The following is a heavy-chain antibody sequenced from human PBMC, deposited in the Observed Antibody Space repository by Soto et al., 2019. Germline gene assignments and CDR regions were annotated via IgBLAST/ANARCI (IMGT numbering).Heavy chain of an antibody. Sequence: QVQLVESGGGVVQPGKSVRLSCAASGIIFSNYAMHWVRQAPGKGLEWVADIPHDGRNKYHSDSVGGRFTISRDNSKNTMYLQMDRLTAEDTALYYCAKLPDTILGLSVAPDAFAFWGQGTTVTVSS. D-gene: IGHD2-2*01. CDR3: AKLPDTILGLSVAPDAFAF. CDR1: GIIFSNYA. V-gene: IGHV3-30*18. CDR2: IPHDGRNK. J-gene: IGHJ3*01.